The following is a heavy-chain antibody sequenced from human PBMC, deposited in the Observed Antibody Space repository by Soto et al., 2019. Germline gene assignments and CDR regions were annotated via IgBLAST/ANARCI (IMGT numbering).Heavy chain of an antibody. Sequence: SETLSLTCAVYGGSFSGYYWSWIHQPPGKGLEWIGEINHSGSTNYNPSLKSRVTISVDTSKNQFSLKLSSVTAADTAVYYCASGHGYCSGGSCYSRGHYYYYMDVWGKGTTVTVSS. CDR2: INHSGST. V-gene: IGHV4-34*01. CDR1: GGSFSGYY. CDR3: ASGHGYCSGGSCYSRGHYYYYMDV. D-gene: IGHD2-15*01. J-gene: IGHJ6*03.